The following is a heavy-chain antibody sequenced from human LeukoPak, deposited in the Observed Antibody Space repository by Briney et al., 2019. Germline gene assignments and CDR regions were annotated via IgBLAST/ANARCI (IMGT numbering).Heavy chain of an antibody. CDR1: GFTFSSYA. J-gene: IGHJ1*01. D-gene: IGHD2-15*01. V-gene: IGHV3-23*01. Sequence: GGSLRLPCAASGFTFSSYAMNWVRQAPGKGLEWVSVISDTGTSGAYTYIADSVKGRFTISRDNSRTTLYLQMNSLRAEDTAVYYCAKEGGGRSNRYFQQWGQGTLVTVSS. CDR3: AKEGGGRSNRYFQQ. CDR2: ISDTGTSGAYT.